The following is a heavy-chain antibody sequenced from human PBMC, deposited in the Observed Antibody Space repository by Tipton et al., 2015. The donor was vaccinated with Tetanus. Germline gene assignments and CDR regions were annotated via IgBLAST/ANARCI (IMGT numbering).Heavy chain of an antibody. CDR2: ISYTGTT. CDR3: ARDQGGGRVARLNWFGP. CDR1: GGSITNGGYY. Sequence: TLSLTCTVSGGSITNGGYYWSWIRQHPGKGLDWIGYISYTGTTHYNPSLKSRVNISVDTSKNQFSLRLTSVTAADTAVYYCARDQGGGRVARLNWFGPWGQGTLVTVSS. V-gene: IGHV4-31*03. J-gene: IGHJ5*02. D-gene: IGHD3-16*01.